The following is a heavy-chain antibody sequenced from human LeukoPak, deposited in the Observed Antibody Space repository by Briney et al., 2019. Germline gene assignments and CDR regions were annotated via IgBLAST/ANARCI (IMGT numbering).Heavy chain of an antibody. CDR3: ARAPGTYDILGGLYLQY. V-gene: IGHV1-18*01. CDR1: GYTFTSFG. D-gene: IGHD3-9*01. Sequence: ASVNVSCKASGYTFTSFGITWVRQAPGQGLEWLGWISGNNDKRDFAQNVQGRITLTADSSTSTAYMELRGLRSDDTAMYYCARAPGTYDILGGLYLQYWGQGTLVAVSS. CDR2: ISGNNDKR. J-gene: IGHJ1*01.